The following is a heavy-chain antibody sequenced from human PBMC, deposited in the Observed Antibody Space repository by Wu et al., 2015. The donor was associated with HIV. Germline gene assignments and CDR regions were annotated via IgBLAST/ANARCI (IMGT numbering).Heavy chain of an antibody. D-gene: IGHD2-2*01. CDR2: ISAYNGNT. V-gene: IGHV1-18*04. Sequence: QVQLVQSGAEVKKPGASVKVSCKSSGHTFTSYGFSWVRQAPGQGLEWMGWISAYNGNTNYAQKLQGRVTMTTDTSTSTAYMELRSLRSDDTAVYYCARDIVLVPAAAEEKSFDYWGQGTLVTVSS. CDR3: ARDIVLVPAAAEEKSFDY. CDR1: GHTFTSYG. J-gene: IGHJ4*02.